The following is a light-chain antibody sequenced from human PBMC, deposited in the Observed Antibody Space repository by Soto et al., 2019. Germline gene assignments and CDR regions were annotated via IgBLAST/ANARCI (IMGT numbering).Light chain of an antibody. J-gene: IGKJ1*01. CDR1: QSVNNY. CDR3: QQRRSWPRA. V-gene: IGKV3-11*01. Sequence: EIVLTQSPVTLSLSPGERATLSCRASQSVNNYLAWYQQKPGQAPRLLIYDATNRVTGIPARFSGSGSGTDFTLTISSLEPEDFAVYYCQQRRSWPRAFGQGTKVEFK. CDR2: DAT.